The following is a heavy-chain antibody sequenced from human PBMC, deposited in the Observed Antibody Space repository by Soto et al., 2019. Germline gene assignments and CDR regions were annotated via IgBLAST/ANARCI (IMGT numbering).Heavy chain of an antibody. CDR1: GFTFSSYG. V-gene: IGHV3-33*01. J-gene: IGHJ6*02. CDR2: IWYDGSNK. CDR3: ARDFEAAAGSVGMDV. D-gene: IGHD6-13*01. Sequence: VQLVESGGGVVQPGRSLRLSCAASGFTFSSYGMHWVRQAPGKGLEWVAVIWYDGSNKYYADSVKGRFTISRDNSKNTLYLQMNSLRAEDTAVYYCARDFEAAAGSVGMDVWGQGTTVTVSS.